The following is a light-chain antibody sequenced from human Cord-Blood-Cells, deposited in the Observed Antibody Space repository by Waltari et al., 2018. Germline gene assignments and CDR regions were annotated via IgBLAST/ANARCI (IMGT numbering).Light chain of an antibody. V-gene: IGKV3-20*01. CDR1: QSVSSSY. CDR2: GAS. J-gene: IGKJ1*01. CDR3: QQYGSSPRT. Sequence: EIVLTQSPAPISLSPGDTATLSCRASQSVSSSYLAWYQQKPGQAPRLLIYGASSRATGISDRFSGSGSGTDFTLTISRLEPEDFAVYYCQQYGSSPRTFGQGTKVEIK.